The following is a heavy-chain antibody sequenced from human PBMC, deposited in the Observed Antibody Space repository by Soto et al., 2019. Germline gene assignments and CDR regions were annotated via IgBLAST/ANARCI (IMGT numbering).Heavy chain of an antibody. CDR1: GFTFSSYA. CDR2: TSNDGVNA. CDR3: ARDLRYYNSRGYYGFFDY. V-gene: IGHV3-30-3*01. Sequence: QVQLVESGGGLVQPGRSLRLSCVASGFTFSSYAFHWVRQPPGKGLEWVSATSNDGVNAYYADSVKGRFSISRDNSKNTLYLQMNTLGPEDTAFYYCARDLRYYNSRGYYGFFDYGGQGTLVTVSS. J-gene: IGHJ4*02. D-gene: IGHD3-22*01.